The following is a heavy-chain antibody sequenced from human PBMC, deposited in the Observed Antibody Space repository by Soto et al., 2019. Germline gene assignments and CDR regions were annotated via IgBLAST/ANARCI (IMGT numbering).Heavy chain of an antibody. CDR3: AREEYSSPYYYYGMDV. CDR2: INSDGSST. V-gene: IGHV3-74*01. Sequence: GGSLRLSCAASGFTFSSYWMHWVRQAPGKGLVWVSRINSDGSSTSYADSVKGRFTISRDNAKNTLYLQMNSLRAEDTAVYYCAREEYSSPYYYYGMDVWGQGTTVTVSS. D-gene: IGHD6-6*01. J-gene: IGHJ6*02. CDR1: GFTFSSYW.